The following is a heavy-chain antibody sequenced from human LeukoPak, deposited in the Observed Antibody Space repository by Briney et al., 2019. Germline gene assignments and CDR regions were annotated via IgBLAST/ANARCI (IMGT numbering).Heavy chain of an antibody. CDR1: GYTFTSYG. J-gene: IGHJ6*02. CDR3: ARDPDCSGGRCYSWGNGMDV. D-gene: IGHD2-15*01. Sequence: ASVKVSCKASGYTFTSYGISWVRQAPGQGLEWMRWISTYNGNTNYAQKLQGRVTMTTDTSTSTAYMELRSLRSDDTAVYYCARDPDCSGGRCYSWGNGMDVWGQGTTVTVSS. V-gene: IGHV1-18*01. CDR2: ISTYNGNT.